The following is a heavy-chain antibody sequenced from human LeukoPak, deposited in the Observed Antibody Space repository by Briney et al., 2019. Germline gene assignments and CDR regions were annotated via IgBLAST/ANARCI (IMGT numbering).Heavy chain of an antibody. Sequence: GGSLRLSCAASGFTFSSYAMHWVRQAPGKGLEWVAVISYDGSNKYYADSVKGRFTISRDNSKNTLYLQMNSLRAEDTAVYYCARDLGSSGWYNYYYGMDVWGQGTTVTVSS. V-gene: IGHV3-30*04. CDR1: GFTFSSYA. D-gene: IGHD6-19*01. J-gene: IGHJ6*02. CDR3: ARDLGSSGWYNYYYGMDV. CDR2: ISYDGSNK.